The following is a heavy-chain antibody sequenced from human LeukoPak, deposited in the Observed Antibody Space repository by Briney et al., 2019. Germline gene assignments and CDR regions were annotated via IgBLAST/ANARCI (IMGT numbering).Heavy chain of an antibody. J-gene: IGHJ3*02. CDR2: IQYDGSNK. D-gene: IGHD4-17*01. Sequence: GGSLRLSCAASGFSFSSYGMQWVRQAPGKGLERVAFIQYDGSNKYYAESVKGRFTISRDNSKNTLYMQMNSLRADDTAVYYCARPTAPVTRISSFDIWGQGTMVTVSS. CDR1: GFSFSSYG. V-gene: IGHV3-30*02. CDR3: ARPTAPVTRISSFDI.